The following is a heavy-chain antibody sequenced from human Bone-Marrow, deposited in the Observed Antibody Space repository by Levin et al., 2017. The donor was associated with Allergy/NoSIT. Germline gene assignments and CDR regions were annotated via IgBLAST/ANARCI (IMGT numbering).Heavy chain of an antibody. J-gene: IGHJ3*01. CDR2: ISSSGSDM. Sequence: GESLKISCTVSGFSFSIYSINWVRQAPGKGLEWVSSISSSGSDMYYVDSVKGRFTISRDNAKNSLTLQMNSLRAEDTAVYYCARGIIGDVRVAHKEAFDVWGQGTMVSVSS. D-gene: IGHD2-8*02. CDR1: GFSFSIYS. CDR3: ARGIIGDVRVAHKEAFDV. V-gene: IGHV3-21*01.